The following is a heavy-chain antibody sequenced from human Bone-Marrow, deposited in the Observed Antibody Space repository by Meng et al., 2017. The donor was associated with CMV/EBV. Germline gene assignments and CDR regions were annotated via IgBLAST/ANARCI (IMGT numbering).Heavy chain of an antibody. CDR3: AKDTQYYDFWSGAFDY. V-gene: IGHV3-11*01. Sequence: GGSLRLSCAASGFIFSDYYMNWIRQAPGKGLEWVSYISTSGSTIYYADSVKGRFTISRDNAKNSLYLQMNSLRAEDTALYYCAKDTQYYDFWSGAFDYWGQGTLVTVSS. J-gene: IGHJ4*02. CDR1: GFIFSDYY. CDR2: ISTSGSTI. D-gene: IGHD3-3*01.